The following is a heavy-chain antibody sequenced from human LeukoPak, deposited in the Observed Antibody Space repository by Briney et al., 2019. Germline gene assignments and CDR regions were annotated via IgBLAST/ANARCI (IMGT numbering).Heavy chain of an antibody. CDR2: ISAYNGNT. J-gene: IGHJ4*02. Sequence: ASVKVSCKASGYTFTSYGISWVRQAPGQGLEWMGWISAYNGNTNYAQKLQGRVTMTTDTSTSTAYMELRSLRSDDTAVYYCARDGYCSSTSCYIPYYWGQGTLVTVSS. CDR3: ARDGYCSSTSCYIPYY. CDR1: GYTFTSYG. V-gene: IGHV1-18*01. D-gene: IGHD2-2*03.